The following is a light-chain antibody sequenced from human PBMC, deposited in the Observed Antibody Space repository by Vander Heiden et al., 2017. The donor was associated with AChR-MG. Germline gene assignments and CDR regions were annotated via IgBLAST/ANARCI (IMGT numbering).Light chain of an antibody. CDR1: SSNIGANYD. CDR2: GNS. V-gene: IGLV1-40*01. J-gene: IGLJ3*02. Sequence: QSVLTQPPSVSGAPGQRVTISCTGSSSNIGANYDVHWYQHLPGTAPKLLISGNSNRPSGAPDRFSGSKSGTSASLAITGLQAEDEADYYCQSFDSSLSGWVFGGGTKVT. CDR3: QSFDSSLSGWV.